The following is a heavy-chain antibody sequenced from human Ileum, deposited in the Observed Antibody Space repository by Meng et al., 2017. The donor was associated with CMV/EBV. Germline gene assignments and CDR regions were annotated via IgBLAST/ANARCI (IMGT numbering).Heavy chain of an antibody. CDR1: GFTFSRYW. V-gene: IGHV3-74*03. J-gene: IGHJ4*02. Sequence: RSCAVSGFTFSRYWMQWVRQAPGKGLVWVSHITSDGSTTTYADSVKGRFTISRDNAKNTLYLQMHSLRADDTAVYYCVRDNYGVDYWGQGTLVTVSS. D-gene: IGHD4-17*01. CDR2: ITSDGSTT. CDR3: VRDNYGVDY.